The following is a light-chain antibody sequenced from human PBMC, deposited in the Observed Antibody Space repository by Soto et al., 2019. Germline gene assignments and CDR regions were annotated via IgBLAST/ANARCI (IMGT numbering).Light chain of an antibody. Sequence: QAVVTQPPSASGTPGQRVTISCSGSSSNIGGNTVNWYQHLPGTAPKLLIHGDTLRPSGVPDRFSGSKSGTSASLAISGLQSEDEAEYYCATWDDSLNGVLFGGGTKLTVL. CDR2: GDT. CDR3: ATWDDSLNGVL. V-gene: IGLV1-44*01. J-gene: IGLJ2*01. CDR1: SSNIGGNT.